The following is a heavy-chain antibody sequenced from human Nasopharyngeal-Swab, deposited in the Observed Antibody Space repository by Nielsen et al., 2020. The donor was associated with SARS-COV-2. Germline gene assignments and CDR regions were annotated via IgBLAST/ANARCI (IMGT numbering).Heavy chain of an antibody. J-gene: IGHJ4*02. V-gene: IGHV3-23*01. CDR3: ARDAPAHYGAFY. D-gene: IGHD4-17*01. CDR2: ITGNGDTT. Sequence: GESLKISCAASGFTFSRSWMHWVRQAPGKGLEWVSTITGNGDTTYYADSVKGRFTISRDNSENTVYLQMDSLRGEDTAVYYCARDAPAHYGAFYWGRGTLVTVSS. CDR1: GFTFSRSW.